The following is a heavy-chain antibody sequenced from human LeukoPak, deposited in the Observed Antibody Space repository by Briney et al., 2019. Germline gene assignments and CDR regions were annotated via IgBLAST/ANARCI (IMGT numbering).Heavy chain of an antibody. V-gene: IGHV3-23*01. D-gene: IGHD5-12*01. Sequence: PGGSLRPSCTTSGLTFSNCVMTWVRQSPGKGLEWVSSISPSGGSTFYADSVKDRFTISRDNSKNTLYLQMSSLGAEDTAAYYCAGGYSDYDFFDSWGQGTLVTVSS. J-gene: IGHJ4*02. CDR2: ISPSGGST. CDR1: GLTFSNCV. CDR3: AGGYSDYDFFDS.